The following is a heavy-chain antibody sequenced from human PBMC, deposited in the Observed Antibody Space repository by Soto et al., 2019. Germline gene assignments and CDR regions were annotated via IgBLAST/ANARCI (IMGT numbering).Heavy chain of an antibody. V-gene: IGHV3-23*01. CDR3: ARSLRGVIIDFDS. Sequence: PGGSLRLSCAASGFTFSSYAMSWVRQAPGKGLEWVSAISGTTDNTYYADSVKGRFTISRDNSKNTLYLQMNSLRAEDTALYYCARSLRGVIIDFDSWGQGTLVTVSS. D-gene: IGHD3-10*01. CDR2: ISGTTDNT. J-gene: IGHJ4*02. CDR1: GFTFSSYA.